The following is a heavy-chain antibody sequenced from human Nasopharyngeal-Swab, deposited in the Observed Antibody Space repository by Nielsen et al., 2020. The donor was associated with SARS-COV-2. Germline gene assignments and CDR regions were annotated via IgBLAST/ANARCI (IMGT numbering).Heavy chain of an antibody. CDR1: GGTFSSYA. CDR2: IIPIFGTA. Sequence: SVKVSCKASGGTFSSYAISWVRQAPGQGLEWMGGIIPIFGTANYAQKFQGRVTITADESTSTAYMELRSLRSDDTAVYYCARVRGGSSSWYQGSDAFDIWGQGTMVTVSS. V-gene: IGHV1-69*13. J-gene: IGHJ3*02. D-gene: IGHD6-13*01. CDR3: ARVRGGSSSWYQGSDAFDI.